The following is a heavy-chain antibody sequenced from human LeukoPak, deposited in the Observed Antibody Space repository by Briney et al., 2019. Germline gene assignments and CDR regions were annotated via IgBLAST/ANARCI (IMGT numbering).Heavy chain of an antibody. CDR2: IYYSGST. Sequence: SETLSLTCTVSGGSISSYYWSLIRQPPGKGLEWIGYIYYSGSTNYNPSLKSRVTISVDTSKNQFSLKLSSVTAADTAVYYCAREGFDVWGSYRFNWFDPWGQGTLVTVSS. CDR1: GGSISSYY. V-gene: IGHV4-59*01. D-gene: IGHD3-16*02. CDR3: AREGFDVWGSYRFNWFDP. J-gene: IGHJ5*02.